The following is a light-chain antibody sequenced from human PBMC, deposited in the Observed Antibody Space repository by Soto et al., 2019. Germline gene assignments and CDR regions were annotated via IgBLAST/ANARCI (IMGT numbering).Light chain of an antibody. CDR2: DVS. CDR3: SSYTSGSTPPWV. V-gene: IGLV2-14*01. J-gene: IGLJ1*01. Sequence: QHASVSGSPGQSITISCTGTSSDVGGYNYVSWYQQHPGKAPKLMIYDVSNRPSGVSNRFSGSKSGNTASLTISGLQAEDEADYYCSSYTSGSTPPWVFGTGTKLTVL. CDR1: SSDVGGYNY.